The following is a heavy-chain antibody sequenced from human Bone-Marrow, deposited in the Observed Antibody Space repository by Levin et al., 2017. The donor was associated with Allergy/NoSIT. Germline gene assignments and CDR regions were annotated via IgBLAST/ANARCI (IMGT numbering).Heavy chain of an antibody. CDR2: ISSSSSHR. CDR3: AREPGYGDYEDY. V-gene: IGHV3-11*06. CDR1: GFTFSDYY. J-gene: IGHJ4*02. D-gene: IGHD4-17*01. Sequence: LSLTCAASGFTFSDYYMSWIRQAPGKGLEWISYISSSSSHRNYADSVKGRFTISRDNAKNSLYLHMNSLRAEDTAVYYCAREPGYGDYEDYWGQGTLVTVSS.